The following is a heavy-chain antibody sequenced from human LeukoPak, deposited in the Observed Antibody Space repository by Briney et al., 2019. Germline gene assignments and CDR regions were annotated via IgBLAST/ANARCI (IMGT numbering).Heavy chain of an antibody. CDR2: IYLDGDK. V-gene: IGHV2-5*02. CDR1: GFSLSTSGVG. J-gene: IGHJ4*02. CDR3: AHGMNSSRWYIDY. Sequence: ESGPTLVKPTQTLTLTCTFSGFSLSTSGVGVAWIRHPPGKALEWLAVIYLDGDKYHSPSLKSRLTITKHTSKKQVVLTMTNKDPVYTGTYYCAHGMNSSRWYIDYWGQGTLVTVSS. D-gene: IGHD6-13*01.